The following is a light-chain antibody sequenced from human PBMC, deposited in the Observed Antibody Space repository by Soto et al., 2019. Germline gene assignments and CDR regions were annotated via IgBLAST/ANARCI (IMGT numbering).Light chain of an antibody. CDR2: SAS. J-gene: IGKJ1*01. Sequence: DVQMTQSPSTLSGSVGGRVTITCRASQTISSWLAWYQQKPGKAPKLLIYSASTLKSGVPSRFSGSGSGTDFTLIISSLEPDDFAIYHCQQYGSYSGAFGQGTKVDI. CDR1: QTISSW. V-gene: IGKV1-5*03. CDR3: QQYGSYSGA.